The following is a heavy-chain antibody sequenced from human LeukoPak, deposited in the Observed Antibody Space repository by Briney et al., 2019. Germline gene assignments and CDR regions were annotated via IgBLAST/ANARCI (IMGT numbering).Heavy chain of an antibody. CDR1: GYSISSGYY. V-gene: IGHV4-38-2*02. CDR2: IYYSGST. Sequence: PSETLSLTCTVSGYSISSGYYWGWIRQPPGKGLEWIGYIYYSGSTKYNPSLKSRVTISVDTSKNQFSLRLSSVTAADTAVYYCARGGDSGYDYLDYWGQGTLVTVSS. D-gene: IGHD5-12*01. CDR3: ARGGDSGYDYLDY. J-gene: IGHJ4*02.